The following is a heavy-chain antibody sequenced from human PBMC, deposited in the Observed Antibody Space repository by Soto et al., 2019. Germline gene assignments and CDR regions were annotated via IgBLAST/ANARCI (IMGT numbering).Heavy chain of an antibody. Sequence: QVQLVESGGGVVQPGRSLRLSCAASGFTFNNYGMHWVRQAPGKGLAWVAVIWNDGNGYYYANSVKGRFTISRDNSKNTLYLQMSRLRAEDTAVYYCARRQISPPTRGAASARGGMDVWGQGNTVTVSS. V-gene: IGHV3-33*01. D-gene: IGHD6-13*01. CDR1: GFTFNNYG. CDR2: IWNDGNGY. CDR3: ARRQISPPTRGAASARGGMDV. J-gene: IGHJ6*02.